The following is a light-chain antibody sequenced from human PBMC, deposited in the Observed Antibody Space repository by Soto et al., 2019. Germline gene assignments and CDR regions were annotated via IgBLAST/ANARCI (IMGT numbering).Light chain of an antibody. CDR1: QSVSTN. CDR2: GAL. V-gene: IGKV3-15*01. CDR3: QQYETWPPRFT. Sequence: EIVLTQSPATLSVSPGERATLSCRASQSVSTNLAWYQQKPGQAPRLLIYGALSRATGIPARFSASGYGTEFTLTIGSLQSEDFVVYYCQQYETWPPRFTFGPGTKVDLK. J-gene: IGKJ3*01.